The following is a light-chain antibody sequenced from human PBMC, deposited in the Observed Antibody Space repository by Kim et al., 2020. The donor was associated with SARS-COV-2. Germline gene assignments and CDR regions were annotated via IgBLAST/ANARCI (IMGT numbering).Light chain of an antibody. Sequence: EILMTQSPATLSVSPGERATLSCRASESVSSNLAWYQQKPGQAPRLLIYDASTRATGIPARFSGSGSGTEFTLIISSLQSEDFAVYYCQQYNNWPRTFGQGTKVDIK. J-gene: IGKJ1*01. V-gene: IGKV3-15*01. CDR2: DAS. CDR1: ESVSSN. CDR3: QQYNNWPRT.